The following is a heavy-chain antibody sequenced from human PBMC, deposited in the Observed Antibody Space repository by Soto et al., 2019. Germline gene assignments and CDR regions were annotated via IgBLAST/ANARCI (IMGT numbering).Heavy chain of an antibody. CDR3: ASTQGGYYLRYFDY. Sequence: PSETLSLTCTVSGGSISSYYWSWIRQPPGKGLEWIGYIYYSGSTNYNPSLKSRVTISVDTSKNQFSLKLSSVTAADTAVYYCASTQGGYYLRYFDYWGQGTLVTVSS. CDR1: GGSISSYY. J-gene: IGHJ4*02. CDR2: IYYSGST. D-gene: IGHD3-22*01. V-gene: IGHV4-59*01.